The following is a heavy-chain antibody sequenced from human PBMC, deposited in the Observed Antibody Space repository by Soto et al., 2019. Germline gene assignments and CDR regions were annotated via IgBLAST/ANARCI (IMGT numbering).Heavy chain of an antibody. CDR1: GFTFSSYG. Sequence: GGSLRLSCAASGFTFSSYGMHWVRQAPGKGLEWVAVISYDGSNKYYADSVKGRFTISRDNSKNTLYLQMNSLRAEDTAVYYCAKGFYSGSYYYYGMDVWGQGTTVTVSS. D-gene: IGHD1-26*01. V-gene: IGHV3-30*18. CDR2: ISYDGSNK. J-gene: IGHJ6*02. CDR3: AKGFYSGSYYYYGMDV.